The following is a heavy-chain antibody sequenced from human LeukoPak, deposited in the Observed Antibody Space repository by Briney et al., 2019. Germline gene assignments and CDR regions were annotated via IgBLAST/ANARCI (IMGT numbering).Heavy chain of an antibody. CDR3: ARDRSGSYLDY. J-gene: IGHJ4*02. Sequence: PGGSLRLSCAASGFTFSSSAMSWVRQAPGKGLEWVSTISASGVTTYYADSVKGRFTISRDNAKNSLYLQMNSLRAEDTAVYYCARDRSGSYLDYWGQGTLVTVSS. CDR2: ISASGVTT. D-gene: IGHD3-10*01. CDR1: GFTFSSSA. V-gene: IGHV3-23*01.